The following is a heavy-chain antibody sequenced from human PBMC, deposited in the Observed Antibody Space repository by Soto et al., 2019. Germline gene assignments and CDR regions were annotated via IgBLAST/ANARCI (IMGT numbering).Heavy chain of an antibody. J-gene: IGHJ4*02. V-gene: IGHV1-18*01. CDR1: GYTFISYG. CDR2: ISADNGNT. D-gene: IGHD2-2*01. Sequence: QVQLVQSGAEVKKPGASVKVSCKASGYTFISYGISWVRQSPGKGLEWLGWISADNGNTHYAQKFLGRVTMTTDTSTSTVYMELRSLRSDDTAVYYCAREDCVSTTCYQGDYWGQGTLVTVSS. CDR3: AREDCVSTTCYQGDY.